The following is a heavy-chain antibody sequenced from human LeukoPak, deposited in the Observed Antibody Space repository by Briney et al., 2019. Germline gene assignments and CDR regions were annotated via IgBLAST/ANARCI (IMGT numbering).Heavy chain of an antibody. CDR2: INPNSGGT. J-gene: IGHJ3*02. V-gene: IGHV1-2*02. CDR3: ARSGSRGRSYDDAFDI. Sequence: WASVKVSCKASGYTFIDYYIHWVRQAPGQGLEWLGWINPNSGGTNYAQKVQGRVNLIRVTSINTAYMELSRLTSDDTALYYCARSGSRGRSYDDAFDIWGQGTMVTVSS. D-gene: IGHD3-16*01. CDR1: GYTFIDYY.